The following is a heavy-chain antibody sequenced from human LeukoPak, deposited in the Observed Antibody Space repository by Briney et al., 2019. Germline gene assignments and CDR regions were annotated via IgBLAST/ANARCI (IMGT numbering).Heavy chain of an antibody. J-gene: IGHJ5*02. Sequence: ASVKVSCTASGYTFTSYGISWVRQAPGQGLEWMGWISAYNGNTNYAQKLQGRVTMTTDTSTSTAYMELRSLRSDDTAVYYCARGSKVDGRKNLFDPWGQGTLVTVSS. V-gene: IGHV1-18*04. CDR2: ISAYNGNT. D-gene: IGHD1-14*01. CDR1: GYTFTSYG. CDR3: ARGSKVDGRKNLFDP.